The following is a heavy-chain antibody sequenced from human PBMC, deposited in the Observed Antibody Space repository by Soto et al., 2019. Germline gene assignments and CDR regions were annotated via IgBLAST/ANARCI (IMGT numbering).Heavy chain of an antibody. CDR3: ARAAAAGNWFDP. CDR2: MNPNSGNT. J-gene: IGHJ5*02. Sequence: VSCKASGYTFTSYDINWVRQATGQGLEWMGWMNPNSGNTGYAQKFQGRVTMTRNTSISTAYMELSSLRSEDTAVYYCARAAAAGNWFDPWGQGTLVTAPQ. V-gene: IGHV1-8*01. CDR1: GYTFTSYD. D-gene: IGHD6-13*01.